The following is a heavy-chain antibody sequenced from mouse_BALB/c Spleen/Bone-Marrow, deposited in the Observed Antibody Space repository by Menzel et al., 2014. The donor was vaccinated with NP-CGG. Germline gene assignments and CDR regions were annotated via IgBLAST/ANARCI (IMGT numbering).Heavy chain of an antibody. V-gene: IGHV7-3*02. Sequence: EVKVVESGGGLVQPGGSLRLSCETSGFTFTDYYMNWVRQPPGKALEWLGFIRNKANGYTTEYSASVKGRLTISRDISQSILYLQMNTLRAEDSATYYCARDMGGLLFDYWGQGTTLTVSS. CDR2: IRNKANGYTT. D-gene: IGHD2-3*01. J-gene: IGHJ2*01. CDR1: GFTFTDYY. CDR3: ARDMGGLLFDY.